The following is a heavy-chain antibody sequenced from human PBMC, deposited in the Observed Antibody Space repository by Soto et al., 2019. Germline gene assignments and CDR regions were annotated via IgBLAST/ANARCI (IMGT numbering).Heavy chain of an antibody. J-gene: IGHJ4*02. CDR3: ARGRGFCSSTSCRGYFDS. CDR2: IYYSGST. Sequence: SETLSLTCTVSGGSVSSFXWGWIRQPPGKGLEWIGHIYYSGSTNYNPSLKSRVTISVATSNNQFSLRLTSVTAADTAVYYCARGRGFCSSTSCRGYFDSWGQGTLVTVSS. V-gene: IGHV4-59*02. CDR1: GGSVSSFX. D-gene: IGHD2-2*01.